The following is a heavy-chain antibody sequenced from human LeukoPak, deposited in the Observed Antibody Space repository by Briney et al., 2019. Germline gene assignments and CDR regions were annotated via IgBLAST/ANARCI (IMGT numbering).Heavy chain of an antibody. CDR3: VRDGYYGSGSYYKFPHYYYYYYMDV. CDR1: GFTFSSYS. D-gene: IGHD3-10*01. CDR2: ISSSTKNK. J-gene: IGHJ6*03. Sequence: GGSLRLSCAASGFTFSSYSMNWVRQAPGKGLEWVSSISSSTKNKYYADSVKGRFTISRDNAKNSLYLQMNSLRAEDTAVYYCVRDGYYGSGSYYKFPHYYYYYYMDVWGKGTTVTISS. V-gene: IGHV3-21*01.